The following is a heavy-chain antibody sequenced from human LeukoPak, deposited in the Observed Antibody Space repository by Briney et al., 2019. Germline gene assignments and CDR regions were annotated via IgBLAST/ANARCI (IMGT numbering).Heavy chain of an antibody. CDR3: AKDVKTLDAFDI. CDR2: ISGSGGTT. J-gene: IGHJ3*02. V-gene: IGHV3-23*01. Sequence: GGSLRLSCAASGFTFYSYGMSWVRQAPGKGLEWVSGISGSGGTTYYADSVEGRFTITRDNSRNTVYLQMNSLRAEDTAVYCCAKDVKTLDAFDIWGRGTMVAVSS. CDR1: GFTFYSYG.